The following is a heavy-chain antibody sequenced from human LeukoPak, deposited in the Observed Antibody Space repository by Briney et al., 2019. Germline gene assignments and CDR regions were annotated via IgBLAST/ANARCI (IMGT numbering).Heavy chain of an antibody. CDR2: MNPNSGNT. D-gene: IGHD3-22*01. Sequence: GASVTVSCKASGYTFTNYDINWVRQATGQGLEWVGWMNPNSGNTGYAQKFQGRVTITRDTSIGTAYMELSSLRSDDTAVYYCARRSDYYDSSAYYYWGQGTLVTVSS. CDR1: GYTFTNYD. V-gene: IGHV1-8*03. CDR3: ARRSDYYDSSAYYY. J-gene: IGHJ4*02.